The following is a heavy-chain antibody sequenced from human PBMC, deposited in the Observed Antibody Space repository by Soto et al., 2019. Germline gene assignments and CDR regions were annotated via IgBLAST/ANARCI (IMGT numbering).Heavy chain of an antibody. CDR3: VGGGGNFDY. V-gene: IGHV3-7*04. J-gene: IGHJ4*02. Sequence: VQLVESGGGLVQPGGSLRLTCAVSGFTFSGSWMSWVRQAPGKGLEWVANVNQDGSDKNYVDSVKGRFTISRDNAKNALYLQMNSLGVEDAGVYYCVGGGGNFDYWGQGSLVTVSS. D-gene: IGHD3-16*01. CDR2: VNQDGSDK. CDR1: GFTFSGSW.